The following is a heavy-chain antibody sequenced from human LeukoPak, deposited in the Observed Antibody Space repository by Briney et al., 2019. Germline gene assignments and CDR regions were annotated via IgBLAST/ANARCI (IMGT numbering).Heavy chain of an antibody. CDR2: FDPEDGET. V-gene: IGHV1-24*01. CDR3: ATRGIVAAAGRPDYYYYYMDV. CDR1: GYTLTELS. D-gene: IGHD6-13*01. J-gene: IGHJ6*03. Sequence: ASVKVSCKVSGYTLTELSMHWVRQAPGKGLEWMGGFDPEDGETIYAQKFQGRVTMTEDTSTDTAYMELSSLRSEDTAVYYCATRGIVAAAGRPDYYYYYMDVWGKGTTVTVSS.